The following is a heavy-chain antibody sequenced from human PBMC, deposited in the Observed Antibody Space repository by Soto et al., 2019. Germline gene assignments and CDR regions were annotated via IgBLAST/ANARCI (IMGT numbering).Heavy chain of an antibody. Sequence: GGSLRLSCAASGFTFSSYSMNWVRQAPGKGLEWVSSISSSSSYIYYADSVKGRFTISRDNAKNSLYLQMNSLRAEDTALYYCARDLAAANYYGIDVWGQGTTVTVSS. J-gene: IGHJ6*02. CDR3: ARDLAAANYYGIDV. CDR2: ISSSSSYI. D-gene: IGHD6-13*01. V-gene: IGHV3-21*04. CDR1: GFTFSSYS.